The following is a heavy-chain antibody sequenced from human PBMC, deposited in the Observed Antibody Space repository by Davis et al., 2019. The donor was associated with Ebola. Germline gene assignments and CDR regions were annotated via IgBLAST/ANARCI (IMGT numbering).Heavy chain of an antibody. V-gene: IGHV1-2*06. CDR1: GYTLIGYY. D-gene: IGHD6-19*01. CDR2: INPNSGGT. J-gene: IGHJ4*02. Sequence: ASVPVSCKASGYTLIGYYIHWVRQAPGHGLQWMGRINPNSGGTNYAQKFQGRVTVTRDMSISTAYMELSRLGSDDTAVYYCAGVAEYSSGWYDFDSWGQGTLVTVSS. CDR3: AGVAEYSSGWYDFDS.